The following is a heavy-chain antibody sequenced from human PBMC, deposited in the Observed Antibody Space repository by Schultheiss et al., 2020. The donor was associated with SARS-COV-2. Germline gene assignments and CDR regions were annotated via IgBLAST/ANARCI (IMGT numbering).Heavy chain of an antibody. V-gene: IGHV3-48*03. J-gene: IGHJ6*02. Sequence: GSLRLSCAASGFAFNNYQMNWVRQAPGKGLEWVSYISDSDNTLYYADFVKGRFTISRDNTNNSLFLQMNSLRAEDTAVYYCARGGPRAVAPMDVWGQGTTVTVSS. CDR3: ARGGPRAVAPMDV. D-gene: IGHD6-19*01. CDR1: GFAFNNYQ. CDR2: ISDSDNTL.